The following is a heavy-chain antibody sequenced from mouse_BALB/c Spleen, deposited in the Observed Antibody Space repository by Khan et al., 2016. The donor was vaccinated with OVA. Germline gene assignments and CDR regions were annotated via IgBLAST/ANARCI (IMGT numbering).Heavy chain of an antibody. V-gene: IGHV3-2*02. CDR3: TRGNYYGYYFDY. J-gene: IGHJ2*01. Sequence: QLQESGPGLVKPSQSLYLTCTVTGYSITSGYAWNWIRQFPGNKLEWMGYISYTDVTSYTPSLKSRISITLDTSKNQSFLELNSVTTEDTATYHCTRGNYYGYYFDYWGQGTTLTVSS. CDR2: ISYTDVT. D-gene: IGHD1-1*01. CDR1: GYSITSGYA.